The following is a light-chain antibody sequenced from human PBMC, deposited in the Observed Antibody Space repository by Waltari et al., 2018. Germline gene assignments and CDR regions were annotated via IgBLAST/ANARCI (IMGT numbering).Light chain of an antibody. J-gene: IGKJ4*01. Sequence: EIELTQSPGALFLSPGERATLSCRASQSLSTAQLAWYKQRPGQAPSLVIHVASNRASGIPERFSGSGSGTVFTLTITRLEPEDFAVYYCQHYGNSVTFGVGTKVEIK. CDR3: QHYGNSVT. CDR2: VAS. CDR1: QSLSTAQ. V-gene: IGKV3-20*01.